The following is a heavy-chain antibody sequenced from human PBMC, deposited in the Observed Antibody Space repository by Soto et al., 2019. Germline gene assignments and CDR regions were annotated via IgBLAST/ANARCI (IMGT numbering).Heavy chain of an antibody. CDR3: ARDSSSGWYYFDN. J-gene: IGHJ4*02. V-gene: IGHV1-46*01. D-gene: IGHD6-19*01. CDR2: INPSTGTT. CDR1: GYILTNYY. Sequence: QVQLEQSGAEVKKPGASVKVSCKAFGYILTNYYMHWVRQAPGQGLEWMGIINPSTGTTTYAQKFLGRVTVTSDTSTSTVYMELASLRSEDTAVYYCARDSSSGWYYFDNWGQGTLVTVSS.